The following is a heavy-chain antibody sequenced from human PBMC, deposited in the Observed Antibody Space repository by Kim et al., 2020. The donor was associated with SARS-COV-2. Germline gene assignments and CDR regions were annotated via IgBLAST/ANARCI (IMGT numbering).Heavy chain of an antibody. D-gene: IGHD3-22*01. CDR3: ARVQRRRGYYYDRSGYYGY. CDR2: INHSGST. J-gene: IGHJ4*02. CDR1: GGSFSGYY. V-gene: IGHV4-34*01. Sequence: SETLSLTCAVYGGSFSGYYWSWIRQPPGKGLEWIGEINHSGSTNYNPSLKSRVTISVDTSKNQFSLKLSSVTAADTAVYYCARVQRRRGYYYDRSGYYGYWGQGTLVTVSS.